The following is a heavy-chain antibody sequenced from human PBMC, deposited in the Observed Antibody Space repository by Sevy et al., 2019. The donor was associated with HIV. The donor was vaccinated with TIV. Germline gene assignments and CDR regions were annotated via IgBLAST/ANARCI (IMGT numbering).Heavy chain of an antibody. J-gene: IGHJ4*02. V-gene: IGHV3-33*01. Sequence: GESLKISCAASGFTFSDYGMHWVRQAPGKGLEWVAVIWYDGSNKYYAESVKGRFTISRDNSKNTRYVQMNSLRAEDTAVYYCARDKLLPVMITMVRGALSYYFDYWGQGTLVTVSS. D-gene: IGHD3-10*01. CDR2: IWYDGSNK. CDR1: GFTFSDYG. CDR3: ARDKLLPVMITMVRGALSYYFDY.